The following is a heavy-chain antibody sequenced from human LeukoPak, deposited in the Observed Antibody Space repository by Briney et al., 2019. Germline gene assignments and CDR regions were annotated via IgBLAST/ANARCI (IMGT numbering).Heavy chain of an antibody. CDR1: GGSFSGYY. CDR2: INHSGST. J-gene: IGHJ5*02. CDR3: ASGGSCFDP. V-gene: IGHV4-34*01. Sequence: ASETLSLTCAVYGGSFSGYYWSWIRQPPGKGLEWIGEINHSGSTNYNPSLKSRVTISVDTSKNQFSLKLSSVTAADTAVYYCASGGSCFDPWGQGTLVTVSS.